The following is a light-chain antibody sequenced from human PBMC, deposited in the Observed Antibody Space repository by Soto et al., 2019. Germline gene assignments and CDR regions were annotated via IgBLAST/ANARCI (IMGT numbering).Light chain of an antibody. CDR1: SSNIGSNT. CDR3: AAWDDSLNGVV. Sequence: QSALTQPPSASGTPGQSVTISCSGSSSNIGSNTVNWYQQLPGTAPKLLIYSNNQRPSGVPDRFSGSKSGTSASLAISGLQSEDEADYYCAAWDDSLNGVVFGGGTKLTVL. CDR2: SNN. J-gene: IGLJ2*01. V-gene: IGLV1-44*01.